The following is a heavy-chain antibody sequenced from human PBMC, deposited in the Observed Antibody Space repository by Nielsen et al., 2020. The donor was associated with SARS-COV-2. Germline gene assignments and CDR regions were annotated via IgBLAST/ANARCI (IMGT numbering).Heavy chain of an antibody. V-gene: IGHV4-31*03. J-gene: IGHJ5*02. CDR2: IYYRGST. D-gene: IGHD6-13*01. CDR1: GGSISSGGYY. CDR3: ARGRIAAAGYLRTNWFDP. Sequence: SETLSLTCTVSGGSISSGGYYWSWIRQHPGKGLEWIGYIYYRGSTYYNPSLKSRVTISVDTSKNQFSLKLSSVTAADTAVYYCARGRIAAAGYLRTNWFDPWGQGTLVTVSS.